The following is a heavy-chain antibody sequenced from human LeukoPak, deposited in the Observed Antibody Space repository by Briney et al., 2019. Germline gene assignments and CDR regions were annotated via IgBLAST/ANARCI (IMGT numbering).Heavy chain of an antibody. V-gene: IGHV1-2*02. J-gene: IGHJ5*02. CDR3: ARVPDSSGYYNWFDP. CDR2: INPNSGGT. Sequence: ASVKVSCKASGYTFTGYYMHWVRQAPGQGLEWMGWINPNSGGTNYAQKFQGGVTMTRDTSISTAYMELSRLRSDDTAVYYCARVPDSSGYYNWFDPWGQGTLVTVSS. CDR1: GYTFTGYY. D-gene: IGHD3-22*01.